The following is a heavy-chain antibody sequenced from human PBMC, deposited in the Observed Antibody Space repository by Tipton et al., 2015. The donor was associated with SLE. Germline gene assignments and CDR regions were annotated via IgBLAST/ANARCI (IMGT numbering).Heavy chain of an antibody. J-gene: IGHJ4*02. CDR1: GGTFSSYA. CDR3: ARGGSSGYYYRD. Sequence: QSGAEVKKPGSSVKVSCKASGGTFSSYANSWVRQAPGQGLEWMGGIIPIFGTANYAQKFQGRVTITGDESTSTAYMELSSLRSDDTAVYYCARGGSSGYYYRDWGQGPLVTVSS. CDR2: IIPIFGTA. V-gene: IGHV1-69*01. D-gene: IGHD3-22*01.